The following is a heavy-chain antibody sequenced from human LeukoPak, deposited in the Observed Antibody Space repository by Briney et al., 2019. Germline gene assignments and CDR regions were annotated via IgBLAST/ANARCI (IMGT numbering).Heavy chain of an antibody. Sequence: GGSLRLSRAASGFTFSSYWMHWVRQAPGKGLVWVSRINSDGSSTSYADSVKGRFTISRDNAKNTLYLQMNSLRAEDTAVYYCARAGGGYSYGHQGYWGQGTLVTVSS. CDR2: INSDGSST. D-gene: IGHD5-18*01. CDR3: ARAGGGYSYGHQGY. J-gene: IGHJ4*02. V-gene: IGHV3-74*01. CDR1: GFTFSSYW.